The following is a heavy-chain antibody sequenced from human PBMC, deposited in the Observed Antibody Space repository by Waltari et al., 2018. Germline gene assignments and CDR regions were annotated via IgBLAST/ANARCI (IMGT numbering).Heavy chain of an antibody. J-gene: IGHJ3*02. CDR2: ISSSSSYI. Sequence: EVQRVESGGGLVKPGGSLRLSCAASGFTFSSYSMNWVRQAPGKGLEWVSSISSSSSYIYYADSVKGRFTISRDNAKNSLYLQMNSLRAEDTAVYYCARIGDSSRGLGNAFDIWGQGTMVTVSS. D-gene: IGHD6-13*01. CDR1: GFTFSSYS. V-gene: IGHV3-21*01. CDR3: ARIGDSSRGLGNAFDI.